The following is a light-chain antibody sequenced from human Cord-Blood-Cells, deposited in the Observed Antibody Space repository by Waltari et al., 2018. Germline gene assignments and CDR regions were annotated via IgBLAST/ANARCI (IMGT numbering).Light chain of an antibody. Sequence: QSALTQPAAVPGSPGQSITISSTGTSSAVGGYTSVSWSQQHPGKAPKLMIYDVSNRPSGVSNRFSGSKAGNTASLTISGLQAEDEADYYCSSYTSSSVVFGGGTKLTVL. CDR2: DVS. V-gene: IGLV2-14*01. J-gene: IGLJ2*01. CDR1: SSAVGGYTS. CDR3: SSYTSSSVV.